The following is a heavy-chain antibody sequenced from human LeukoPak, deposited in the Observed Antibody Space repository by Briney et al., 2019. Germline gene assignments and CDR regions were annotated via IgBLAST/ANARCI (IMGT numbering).Heavy chain of an antibody. D-gene: IGHD6-13*01. V-gene: IGHV3-23*01. Sequence: GGSLRLSCAASGFTFSSYAMSWVRQAPGKGLEWVSAISGSGGSTYYADSVKGRFTISRDNSKNTLYLQMNSLRVEDTAVYYCAKAVAAAGTGYFDYWGQGTLVTVSS. CDR1: GFTFSSYA. CDR2: ISGSGGST. CDR3: AKAVAAAGTGYFDY. J-gene: IGHJ4*02.